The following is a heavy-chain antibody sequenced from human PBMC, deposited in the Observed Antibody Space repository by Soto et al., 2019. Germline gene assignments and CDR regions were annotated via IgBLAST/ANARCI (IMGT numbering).Heavy chain of an antibody. CDR3: AKLADYVFWSGYSAPAYGMNV. Sequence: FLTCTVSGGXISSGGYYWSWIRQHPGKGLEWIGYIYYSGSTYYNPSLKSRVTISVDTSKNQFSLKLSSVTAADTAVYYCAKLADYVFWSGYSAPAYGMNVWGQGTALPVP. CDR2: IYYSGST. J-gene: IGHJ6*02. V-gene: IGHV4-31*03. D-gene: IGHD3-3*01. CDR1: GGXISSGGYY.